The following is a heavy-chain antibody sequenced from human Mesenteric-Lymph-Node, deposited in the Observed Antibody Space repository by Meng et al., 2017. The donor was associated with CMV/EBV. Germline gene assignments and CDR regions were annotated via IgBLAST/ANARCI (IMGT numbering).Heavy chain of an antibody. D-gene: IGHD3-3*01. CDR1: GFTFSGYW. CDR2: IKEDGNEK. CDR3: ARPLRFLDWLLLPDAFDI. V-gene: IGHV3-7*01. Sequence: GESLKISCATSGFTFSGYWMSWVRQAPGKGLEWVANIKEDGNEKYYVDSVKGRFTISRDNAKNSLYLQMNNLRAEDAAVYYCARPLRFLDWLLLPDAFDIWGQGTMVTVSS. J-gene: IGHJ3*02.